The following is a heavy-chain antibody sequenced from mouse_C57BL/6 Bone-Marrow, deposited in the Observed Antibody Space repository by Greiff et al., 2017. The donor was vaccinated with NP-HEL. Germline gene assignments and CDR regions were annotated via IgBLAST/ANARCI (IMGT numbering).Heavy chain of an antibody. CDR2: IWSGGST. J-gene: IGHJ3*01. V-gene: IGHV2-2*01. Sequence: QVQLKESGPGLVQPSQSLSITCTVSGFSLTSYGVHWVRQSPGKGLEWLGVIWSGGSTDYNAAFISRLSISKDNSKSQVFFKMNSLQADDTAIYYCARGYDYLAWFAYWGQGTLVTVSA. CDR3: ARGYDYLAWFAY. CDR1: GFSLTSYG. D-gene: IGHD2-4*01.